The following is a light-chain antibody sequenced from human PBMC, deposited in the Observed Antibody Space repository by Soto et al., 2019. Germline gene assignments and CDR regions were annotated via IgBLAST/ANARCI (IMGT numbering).Light chain of an antibody. CDR2: STY. J-gene: IGLJ1*01. V-gene: IGLV8-61*01. Sequence: QSVVTQEPSFSVSPGGTVTLTCGLTSGSVSTNYYPSWYQQTPGQATRTLIYSTYTRSSGVPDRFSGSILGNKVALTITGAQAEDESDYYCVLYMGRGIWVFGTGTKVTVL. CDR3: VLYMGRGIWV. CDR1: SGSVSTNYY.